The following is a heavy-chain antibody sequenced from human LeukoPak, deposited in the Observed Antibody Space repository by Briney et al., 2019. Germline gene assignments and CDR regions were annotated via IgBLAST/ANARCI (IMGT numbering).Heavy chain of an antibody. D-gene: IGHD6-13*01. J-gene: IGHJ3*02. Sequence: PGGSLRLSCAASGFTFSSYAMHWVRQAPGKGLEWVAVISYDGSNKYYADSVKGRFTISRDNSKNTLYLQMNSLRAEDTAVYYCAKTYIAAAALDAFDIWGQGTMVTVSS. V-gene: IGHV3-30-3*02. CDR1: GFTFSSYA. CDR2: ISYDGSNK. CDR3: AKTYIAAAALDAFDI.